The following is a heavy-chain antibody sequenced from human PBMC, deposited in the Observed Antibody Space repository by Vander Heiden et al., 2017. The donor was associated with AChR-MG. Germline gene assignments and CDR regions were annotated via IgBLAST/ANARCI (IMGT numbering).Heavy chain of an antibody. J-gene: IGHJ4*02. D-gene: IGHD1-26*01. CDR1: GFTFSTYD. CDR3: ARERERTTSYFDF. Sequence: EVQLLESGGGLVQPGGSLRLSCAASGFTFSTYDMNWVRQAPGKGPEWVSAITSEGRTTYYTDSVKGRFTMSRDNSKNTLYLQMNTLRAEDTAFYYCARERERTTSYFDFWGQGTLVTVSS. V-gene: IGHV3-23*01. CDR2: ITSEGRTT.